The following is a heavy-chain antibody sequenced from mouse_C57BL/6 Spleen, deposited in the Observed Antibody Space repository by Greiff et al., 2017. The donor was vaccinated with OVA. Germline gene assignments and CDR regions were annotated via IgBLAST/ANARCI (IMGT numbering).Heavy chain of an antibody. Sequence: QVQLQQPGAELVRPGSSVKLSCKASGYTFTSYWMHWVKQRPIQGLEWIGNIDPSDSETHYNQKFKDKATLTVDKSSSTAYMQLSSLTSEDSAVYYGARKGDGSWFAYWGQGTLVTVSA. J-gene: IGHJ3*01. V-gene: IGHV1-52*01. CDR2: IDPSDSET. D-gene: IGHD2-3*01. CDR1: GYTFTSYW. CDR3: ARKGDGSWFAY.